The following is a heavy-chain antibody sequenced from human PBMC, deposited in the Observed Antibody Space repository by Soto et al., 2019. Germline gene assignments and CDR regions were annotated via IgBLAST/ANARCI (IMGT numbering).Heavy chain of an antibody. CDR3: ARWTPNFDYFDD. J-gene: IGHJ4*02. V-gene: IGHV3-74*01. Sequence: GGSLRLSCAASGFTFSSYWMHWVRQAPGKGLVWVSRINSDGSSTSYADSVKGRFTISRDNAKNTLYLQMNSLRAEDTAVYYCARWTPNFDYFDDWGQGTLVTVYS. CDR1: GFTFSSYW. CDR2: INSDGSST.